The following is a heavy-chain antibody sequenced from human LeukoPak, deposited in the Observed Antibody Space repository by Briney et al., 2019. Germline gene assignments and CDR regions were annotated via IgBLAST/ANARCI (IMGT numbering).Heavy chain of an antibody. CDR3: AKDGAAAGTLDY. Sequence: GGSLRLSCAASGFTFSSYGVHWVRQAPGKGLEWVAFIRYDGSNKYYADSVKGRFTISRDNSKNTLYLQMNSLRAEDTAVYYCAKDGAAAGTLDYWGQGTLVTVSS. J-gene: IGHJ4*02. CDR1: GFTFSSYG. CDR2: IRYDGSNK. D-gene: IGHD6-13*01. V-gene: IGHV3-30*02.